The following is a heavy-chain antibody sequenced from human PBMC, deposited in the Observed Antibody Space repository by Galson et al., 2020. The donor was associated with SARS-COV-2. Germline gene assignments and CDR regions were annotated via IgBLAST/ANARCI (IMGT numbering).Heavy chain of an antibody. V-gene: IGHV4-39*02. Sequence: SETLSLTCTVSAGSISSSSYYWGWIRQPPGKGLEWIGSIYYSGSTYYNPSLKSRVTISVDTSKNQFSLKLSSVTAADTAVYYCAREIRDYYDSSGYYEDGVIWFDPWGQGTLVTVSS. CDR2: IYYSGST. D-gene: IGHD3-22*01. CDR1: AGSISSSSYY. CDR3: AREIRDYYDSSGYYEDGVIWFDP. J-gene: IGHJ5*02.